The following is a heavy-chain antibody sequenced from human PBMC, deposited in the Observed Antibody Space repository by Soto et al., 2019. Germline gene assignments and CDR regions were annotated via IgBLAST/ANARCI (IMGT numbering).Heavy chain of an antibody. J-gene: IGHJ4*02. CDR2: INPSDGST. CDR3: ARSEGAEPFFDY. V-gene: IGHV1-46*01. Sequence: APVECSRQAAGYTLRAYYFYLGRQAPGQGLEWMGMINPSDGSTIYAQKFQGRATMTRDTSTRTVYLDLSSPTSEDAAVYYCARSEGAEPFFDYWGQGSQVTVSS. CDR1: GYTLRAYY.